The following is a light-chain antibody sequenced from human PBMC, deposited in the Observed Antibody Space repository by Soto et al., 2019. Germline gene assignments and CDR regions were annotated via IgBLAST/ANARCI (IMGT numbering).Light chain of an antibody. CDR1: QSVSSD. CDR3: QQYDNWPPTWT. CDR2: GAS. Sequence: MTQSPVTLSVSPGERATLSCRASQSVSSDLAWYQQKPGQPPRLLIYGASTRATGTPARFSGSGSGTEFTLTISSLQSEDFAVYYCQQYDNWPPTWTFGQGTKVEIK. J-gene: IGKJ1*01. V-gene: IGKV3-15*01.